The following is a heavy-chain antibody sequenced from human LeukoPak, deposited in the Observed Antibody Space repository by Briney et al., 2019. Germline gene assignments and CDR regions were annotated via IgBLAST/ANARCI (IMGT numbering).Heavy chain of an antibody. CDR3: ARGYENTLAVAGTGAFDI. J-gene: IGHJ3*02. D-gene: IGHD6-19*01. CDR1: SGSFSGYY. Sequence: SETLSLTCAVYSGSFSGYYWSWIRQPPGMGLEWIGEINHSGSTNYNPSLKSRVTISVDTSKNQFSLKLSSVTAADTAVYYCARGYENTLAVAGTGAFDIWGQGTMVTVSS. V-gene: IGHV4-34*01. CDR2: INHSGST.